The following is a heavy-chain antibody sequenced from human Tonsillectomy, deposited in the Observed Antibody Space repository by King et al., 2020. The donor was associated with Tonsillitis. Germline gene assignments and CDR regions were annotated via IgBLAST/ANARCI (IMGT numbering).Heavy chain of an antibody. CDR3: AREEPDSPIKMIIASPFFDS. D-gene: IGHD3-22*01. Sequence: VQLVESGGGLIQPGGSLRLSCAVSGFTVSSYYMSWVRQAPTKGLEWISVIYSGGTTYYADSVKGRFIVSRDDSRNTLYLQMNGLRDEDTAMYYCAREEPDSPIKMIIASPFFDSWGQGTLFAVSS. J-gene: IGHJ4*02. V-gene: IGHV3-53*01. CDR1: GFTVSSYY. CDR2: IYSGGTT.